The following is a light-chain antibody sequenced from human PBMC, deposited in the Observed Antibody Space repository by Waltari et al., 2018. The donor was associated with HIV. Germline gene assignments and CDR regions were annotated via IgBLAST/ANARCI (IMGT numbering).Light chain of an antibody. J-gene: IGLJ3*02. CDR3: QVWDSNSDHWV. CDR2: DDS. V-gene: IGLV3-21*02. Sequence: SYVLTQPPSVSVAPGQTARIACGGNNIGSQSVHWYQQKPGRAPVVVVYDDSDRPSGIPERFSGSNSGNTVTLTISRVEAGDEADYYCQVWDSNSDHWVFGGGTKLTVL. CDR1: NIGSQS.